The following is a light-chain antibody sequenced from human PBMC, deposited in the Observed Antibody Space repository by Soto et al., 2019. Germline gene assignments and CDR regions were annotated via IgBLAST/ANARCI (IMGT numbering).Light chain of an antibody. V-gene: IGKV3-15*01. Sequence: ELVITQYPSTVFVSXGEGVTLSXXASLGISITLAWYQQRPGQAPRLLIYGASTRATGVPARFSGIGSGTDFTLTIISLQSIHLAVYHCPQCNKWPLTFARGTKVDNK. J-gene: IGKJ1*01. CDR2: GAS. CDR1: LGISIT. CDR3: PQCNKWPLT.